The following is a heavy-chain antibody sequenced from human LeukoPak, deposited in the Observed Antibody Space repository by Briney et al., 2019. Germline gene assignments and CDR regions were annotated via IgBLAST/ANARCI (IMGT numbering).Heavy chain of an antibody. D-gene: IGHD2-15*01. V-gene: IGHV3-23*01. CDR1: GFTFSSYA. J-gene: IGHJ4*02. Sequence: PGGSLSLSCAASGFTFSSYAMSWVRQAPGKGLEWVSGISGSGGSTYYADSVKGRFTISRDNSKNTLYLQMNSLRAEDTAVYYRAKLQGVNCYTAPDFWGQGTLVTVSS. CDR3: AKLQGVNCYTAPDF. CDR2: ISGSGGST.